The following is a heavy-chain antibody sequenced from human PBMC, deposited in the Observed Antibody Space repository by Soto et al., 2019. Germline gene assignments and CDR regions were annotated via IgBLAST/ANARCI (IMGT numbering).Heavy chain of an antibody. J-gene: IGHJ4*02. CDR3: AREVGSYSSSWYGEDY. V-gene: IGHV1-18*01. D-gene: IGHD6-13*01. CDR2: ISAYNGNT. CDR1: GYTFTSYG. Sequence: GASVKVSCKASGYTFTSYGISWVRQAPGQGLEWMGWISAYNGNTNYAQKLQGRVTMTTDTSTSTAYMELRSLRSDDTAVYYCAREVGSYSSSWYGEDYWGQGTLVTVSS.